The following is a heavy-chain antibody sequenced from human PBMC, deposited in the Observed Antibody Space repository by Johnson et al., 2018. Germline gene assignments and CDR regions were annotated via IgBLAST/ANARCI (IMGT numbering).Heavy chain of an antibody. V-gene: IGHV1-8*01. CDR1: GYTFTSYD. D-gene: IGHD4-17*01. J-gene: IGHJ6*02. CDR3: ATRYGDFLYYYYGMDV. CDR2: MNPNSANT. Sequence: VQLVETGAEVKKPGASVKVSCKASGYTFTSYDINWVRQATGQGLEWMGWMNPNSANTGYAPKFQGRVTMTRNTAISTAYMELSSLRPEDTAVYYCATRYGDFLYYYYGMDVWGQGTTVTVSS.